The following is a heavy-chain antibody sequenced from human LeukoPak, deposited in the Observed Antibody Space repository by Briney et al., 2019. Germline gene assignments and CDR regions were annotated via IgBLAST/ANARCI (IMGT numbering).Heavy chain of an antibody. D-gene: IGHD6-6*01. CDR1: GGSFSGYY. Sequence: PSETLSLTCAVYGGSFSGYYWSWIRQPPGKGLEWIGEINHSGSTNYNPSLKSRVTVSVDTSKNQFSLKLSSVTAADTAVYYCARGGLRGSIAARPLPYYFDYWGQGTLVTVSS. V-gene: IGHV4-34*01. J-gene: IGHJ4*02. CDR3: ARGGLRGSIAARPLPYYFDY. CDR2: INHSGST.